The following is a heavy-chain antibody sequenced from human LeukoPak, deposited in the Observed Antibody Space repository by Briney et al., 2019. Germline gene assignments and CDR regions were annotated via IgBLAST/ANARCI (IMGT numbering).Heavy chain of an antibody. Sequence: ASVTVSCKASGYTFTVYYMHWVRQAPGQGLEWMGWINPNSGGTNYAQKFQGRVTMTRDTSISTAYMELSRLRSDDTAVYYCASSIAVAYDHDAFDIWGQGTMVTVSS. D-gene: IGHD6-19*01. V-gene: IGHV1-2*02. CDR2: INPNSGGT. J-gene: IGHJ3*02. CDR3: ASSIAVAYDHDAFDI. CDR1: GYTFTVYY.